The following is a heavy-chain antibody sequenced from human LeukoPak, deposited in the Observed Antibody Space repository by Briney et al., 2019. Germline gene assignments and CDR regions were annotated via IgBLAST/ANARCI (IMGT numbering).Heavy chain of an antibody. Sequence: GGSLRLSCAPSGFTFSSYWMSWVRQAPGKGLEWVANIKQDGSEKYYVDSVKGRFTISRDNAKNSLYLQMNSLRAEDTAVYYCARGLTYYYGSGVDYWGQGTLVTVSS. V-gene: IGHV3-7*01. CDR1: GFTFSSYW. CDR2: IKQDGSEK. D-gene: IGHD3-10*01. J-gene: IGHJ4*02. CDR3: ARGLTYYYGSGVDY.